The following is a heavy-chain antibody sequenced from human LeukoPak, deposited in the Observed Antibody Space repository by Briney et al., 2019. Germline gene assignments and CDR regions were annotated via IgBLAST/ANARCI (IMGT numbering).Heavy chain of an antibody. V-gene: IGHV1-69*06. CDR3: ARGGNWGKCSGGSCWRFDY. CDR2: IIPIFGTA. CDR1: GGTFSSYA. J-gene: IGHJ4*02. Sequence: SVKVSCKASGGTFSSYAISWVRQAPGQGLEWMGGIIPIFGTANYAQKFQGRVTITADKSTSTAYMELSSLRSEDTAVYYCARGGNWGKCSGGSCWRFDYWGQGTLVTVSS. D-gene: IGHD2-15*01.